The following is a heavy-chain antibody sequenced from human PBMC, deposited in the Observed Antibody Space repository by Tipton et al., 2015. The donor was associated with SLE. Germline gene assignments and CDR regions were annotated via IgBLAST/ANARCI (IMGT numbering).Heavy chain of an antibody. CDR2: FNTNTGNP. CDR3: ARGPAFNDYSDFYGMDV. D-gene: IGHD4-11*01. J-gene: IGHJ6*02. Sequence: QSGPEVKKPGASVKVSCKASGYSFTNYGINWVRQAPGQGLEWMGWFNTNTGNPAYAQDFTGRFVFSSDTSVNTAYVEISNLKPEDTAVYSCARGPAFNDYSDFYGMDVWGQGTTVTVSS. V-gene: IGHV7-4-1*02. CDR1: GYSFTNYG.